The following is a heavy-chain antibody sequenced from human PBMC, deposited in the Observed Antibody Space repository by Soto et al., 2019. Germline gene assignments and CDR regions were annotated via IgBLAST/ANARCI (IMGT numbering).Heavy chain of an antibody. V-gene: IGHV1-58*02. CDR2: IVVGSGNT. Sequence: ASVKVSCKASGFTFTSSAMQWVRQARGQRLEWIGWIVVGSGNTNYAQKFQERVTITRDMSTSTAYMELSSLRSEDTAVYYCAAVVYSGYDFYVRTFDYWGQGTLVTVSS. CDR3: AAVVYSGYDFYVRTFDY. CDR1: GFTFTSSA. J-gene: IGHJ4*02. D-gene: IGHD5-12*01.